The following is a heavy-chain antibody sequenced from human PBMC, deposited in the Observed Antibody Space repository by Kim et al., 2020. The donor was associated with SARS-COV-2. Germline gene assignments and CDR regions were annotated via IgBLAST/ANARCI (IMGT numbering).Heavy chain of an antibody. CDR3: ARDQHDYDILTGYYFFDY. J-gene: IGHJ4*02. V-gene: IGHV3-11*06. D-gene: IGHD3-9*01. Sequence: KGRFTISRDNAKNSLYLQMNSLRAEDTAVYYCARDQHDYDILTGYYFFDYWGQGTLVTVSS.